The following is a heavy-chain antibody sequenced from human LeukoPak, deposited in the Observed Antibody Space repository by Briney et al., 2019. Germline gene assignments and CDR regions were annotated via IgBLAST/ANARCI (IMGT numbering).Heavy chain of an antibody. D-gene: IGHD3-10*01. CDR2: ISWNSDNI. J-gene: IGHJ5*02. Sequence: GGSLRLSCAASGFTFDDYAMHWVRQAPGRGLEWVSGISWNSDNIGYADSVKGRFTISRDNAKNSLYLQMSSLRAEDTALYYCAKCGSGSYYFTNWFDPWGQGTLVTVSS. CDR3: AKCGSGSYYFTNWFDP. V-gene: IGHV3-9*01. CDR1: GFTFDDYA.